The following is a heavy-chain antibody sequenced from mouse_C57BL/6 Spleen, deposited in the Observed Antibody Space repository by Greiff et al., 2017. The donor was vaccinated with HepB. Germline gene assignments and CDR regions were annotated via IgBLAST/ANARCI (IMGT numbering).Heavy chain of an antibody. CDR2: ISDGGSYT. D-gene: IGHD1-1*01. CDR3: ARDPHYYGRSYWYFDV. CDR1: GFTFSSYA. Sequence: EVQRVESGGGLVKPGGSLKLSCAASGFTFSSYAMSWVRQTPEKRLEWVATISDGGSYTYYPDNVKGRFTISRDNAKNNLYLQMSHLKSEDTAMYYCARDPHYYGRSYWYFDVWGTGTTVTVSS. V-gene: IGHV5-4*01. J-gene: IGHJ1*03.